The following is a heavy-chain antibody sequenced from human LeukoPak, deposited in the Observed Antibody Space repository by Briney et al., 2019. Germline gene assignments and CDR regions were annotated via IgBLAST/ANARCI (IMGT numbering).Heavy chain of an antibody. CDR3: ARDLGANVPATAPIDY. V-gene: IGHV3-21*01. Sequence: GSLRLSCAASGLTFSSYSRNWVRQAPGKGLEWISSISSSSSNIYYADSVKGRFTISRDNAKNSLYLQMNSLRAEDTVVYYCARDLGANVPATAPIDYWGQGTLVTVSS. J-gene: IGHJ4*02. CDR1: GLTFSSYS. CDR2: ISSSSSNI. D-gene: IGHD2-2*01.